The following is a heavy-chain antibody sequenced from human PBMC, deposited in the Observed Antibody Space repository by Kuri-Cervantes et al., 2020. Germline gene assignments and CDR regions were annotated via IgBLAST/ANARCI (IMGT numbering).Heavy chain of an antibody. CDR1: GFTFSDHY. CDR2: IYSGGST. J-gene: IGHJ5*02. D-gene: IGHD1-26*01. CDR3: ARDTPLKVGATGWFDP. V-gene: IGHV3-66*01. Sequence: ETLSLTCPASGFTFSDHYMDWVRQAPGKGLEWVSVIYSGGSTYYADSVKGRFTISRDNSKNTLYLQMNSLRAEDTAVYYCARDTPLKVGATGWFDPWGQGTLVTVSS.